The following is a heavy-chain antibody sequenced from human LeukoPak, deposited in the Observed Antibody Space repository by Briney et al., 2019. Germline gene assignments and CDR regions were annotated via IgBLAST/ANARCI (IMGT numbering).Heavy chain of an antibody. CDR2: IKQDGSEK. D-gene: IGHD3-10*01. CDR1: GFTFSSYW. CDR3: ARGVDYYGSGRGNWFDP. V-gene: IGHV3-7*01. J-gene: IGHJ5*02. Sequence: GGSLRLSCAASGFTFSSYWMSWVRQAPGKGLEWVATIKQDGSEKYYVDSVKGRFTISRDNAKNSLYLQMNSLRAEDTAVYYCARGVDYYGSGRGNWFDPWGQGTLVTVSS.